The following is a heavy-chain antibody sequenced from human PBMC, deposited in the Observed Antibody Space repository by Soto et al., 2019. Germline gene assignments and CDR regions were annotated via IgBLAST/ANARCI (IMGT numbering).Heavy chain of an antibody. CDR2: ITTSGGNT. CDR1: GFTCSSYA. Sequence: EVQLLESGGGLVQPGGSLRLSWAASGFTCSSYALSWVRQAPGKGLEWVSTITTSGGNTYYADSVKGRFTISRDNSKITPYLQKNSVCAAATPVYSCPWRYCTKGVCYTLIYSFMDVWGKWSTVTVA. V-gene: IGHV3-23*01. J-gene: IGHJ6*03. D-gene: IGHD2-8*01. CDR3: PWRYCTKGVCYTLIYSFMDV.